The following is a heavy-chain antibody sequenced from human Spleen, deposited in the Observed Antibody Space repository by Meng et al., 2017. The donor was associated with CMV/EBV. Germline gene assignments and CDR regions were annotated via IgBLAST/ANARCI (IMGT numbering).Heavy chain of an antibody. V-gene: IGHV4-59*13. CDR2: ISYSGFT. Sequence: ASLRLSCGVSGGSISSYSWTWIRQPPGKALEWVGSISYSGFTNYNPSHKSRVTISVDTSKSQFSLNLSSVTAADTAVYYCARDNHMITFGVVDKAHWFDPWGQGTLVTVSS. CDR1: GGSISSYS. CDR3: ARDNHMITFGVVDKAHWFDP. J-gene: IGHJ5*02. D-gene: IGHD3-16*01.